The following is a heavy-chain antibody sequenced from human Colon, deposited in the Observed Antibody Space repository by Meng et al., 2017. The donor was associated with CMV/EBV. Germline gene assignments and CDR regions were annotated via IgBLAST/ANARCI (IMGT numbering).Heavy chain of an antibody. CDR1: GLTFNGYG. CDR3: AAYSNDALDV. J-gene: IGHJ3*01. D-gene: IGHD4-11*01. CDR2: IGSDGSIK. V-gene: IGHV3-30*02. Sequence: GESLKISCAASGLTFNGYGLHWVRQAPGKGLEWVAFIGSDGSIKRYSDSVKGRFNISRDNAKNSLYLQVNSLRAEDTAVYYCAAYSNDALDVWGQGTMVTVSS.